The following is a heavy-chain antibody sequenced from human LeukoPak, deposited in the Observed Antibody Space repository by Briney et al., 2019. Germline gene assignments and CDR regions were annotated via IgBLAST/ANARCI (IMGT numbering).Heavy chain of an antibody. CDR3: AKGSYYDSSGSFYFDY. CDR2: ISGSGDNT. J-gene: IGHJ4*02. V-gene: IGHV3-23*01. D-gene: IGHD3-22*01. CDR1: GFTFSSYA. Sequence: GGSLRLSCAASGFTFSSYAMSWVRQAPGKGLEWVSGISGSGDNTYYADSVKGRSTISRDNSKNTLYVQVNSLGTEDTAAYYCAKGSYYDSSGSFYFDYRGQGTLVTVSS.